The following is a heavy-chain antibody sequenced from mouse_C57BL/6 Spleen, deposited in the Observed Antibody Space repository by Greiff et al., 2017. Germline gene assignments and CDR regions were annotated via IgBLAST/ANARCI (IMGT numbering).Heavy chain of an antibody. CDR1: GYAFSSYW. CDR3: AREGVRTYFDY. V-gene: IGHV1-80*01. D-gene: IGHD2-1*01. J-gene: IGHJ2*01. CDR2: IYPGDGDT. Sequence: VQLQQSGAELVKPGASVKISCKASGYAFSSYWMNWVKQRPGKGLEWIGQIYPGDGDTNYNGKFKGKATLTAGKSSSTAYMQLSSLTSEDSAVNFCAREGVRTYFDYWAKGTTLTVTS.